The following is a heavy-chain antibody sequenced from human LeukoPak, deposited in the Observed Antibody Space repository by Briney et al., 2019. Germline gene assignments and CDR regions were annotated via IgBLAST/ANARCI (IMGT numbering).Heavy chain of an antibody. CDR1: GFTFSSYA. CDR3: ARDGSSGYYQDY. CDR2: ISSNGGST. V-gene: IGHV3-64*01. D-gene: IGHD3-22*01. Sequence: GGSLRLSCAASGFTFSSYAMNWVRQAPGKGLEYVSAISSNGGSTYYANSVKGRFTISRDNSKNTLYLQMGSLRAEDMAVYYCARDGSSGYYQDYWGQGTLVTVSS. J-gene: IGHJ4*02.